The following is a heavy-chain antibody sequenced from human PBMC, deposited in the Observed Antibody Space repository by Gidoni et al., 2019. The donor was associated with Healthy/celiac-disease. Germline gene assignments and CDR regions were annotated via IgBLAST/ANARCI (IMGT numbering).Heavy chain of an antibody. CDR1: GFTFSGSA. J-gene: IGHJ3*02. CDR3: TSLLGATVAFDI. Sequence: EVQLVESGGGLVQPGGSLKLSCADSGFTFSGSAMHWVRQASGKGLEWVGRIRSKANSYATAYAASVKGRFTISRDDSKNTAYLQMNSLKTEDTAVYYCTSLLGATVAFDIWGQGTMVTVSS. D-gene: IGHD1-26*01. CDR2: IRSKANSYAT. V-gene: IGHV3-73*02.